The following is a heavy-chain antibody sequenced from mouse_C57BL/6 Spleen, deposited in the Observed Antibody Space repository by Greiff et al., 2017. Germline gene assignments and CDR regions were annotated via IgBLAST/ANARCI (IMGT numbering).Heavy chain of an antibody. CDR3: ARQEEIYYGTPYAMDY. Sequence: DVMLVESGGGLVKPGGSLKLSCAASGFTFSSYTMSWVRQTPEKRLEWVATISGGGGNTYYPDSVKGRFTISRDNAKNTLYLQMSSLRSEDTALYYCARQEEIYYGTPYAMDYWGQGTSVTVSS. D-gene: IGHD2-1*01. CDR1: GFTFSSYT. J-gene: IGHJ4*01. V-gene: IGHV5-9*01. CDR2: ISGGGGNT.